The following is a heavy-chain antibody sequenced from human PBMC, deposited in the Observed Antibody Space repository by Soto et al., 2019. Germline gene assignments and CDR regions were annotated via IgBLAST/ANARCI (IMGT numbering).Heavy chain of an antibody. CDR3: ARAGITSRPENLDF. J-gene: IGHJ4*02. Sequence: QVHLMESGGGLVKPGGSLTLSCAASGFDFSDYYMTWIRQDPGKGLEWISYISSNGGYTKYADSVKGRFTISRDNAKDSVSLHMTSLRVEDTATYYCARAGITSRPENLDFWGRGPLVTVSS. V-gene: IGHV3-11*05. D-gene: IGHD1-20*01. CDR2: ISSNGGYT. CDR1: GFDFSDYY.